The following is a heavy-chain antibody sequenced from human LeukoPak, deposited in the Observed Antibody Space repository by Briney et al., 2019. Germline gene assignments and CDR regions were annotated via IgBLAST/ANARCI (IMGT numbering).Heavy chain of an antibody. J-gene: IGHJ4*02. Sequence: GGSLRLSRAASGLTFSSYAMSWVRQAPGKGLEWVSAISGSGGSTYYADSVKGRFTISRDNSKNTLYLQMNSLRAEDTAVYYCAKEPTFGVVTQFDYWGQGTLVTVSS. CDR1: GLTFSSYA. CDR3: AKEPTFGVVTQFDY. D-gene: IGHD3-3*01. CDR2: ISGSGGST. V-gene: IGHV3-23*01.